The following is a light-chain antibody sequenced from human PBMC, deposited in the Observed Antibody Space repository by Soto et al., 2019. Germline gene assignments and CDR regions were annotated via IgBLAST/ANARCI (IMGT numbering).Light chain of an antibody. CDR3: QHTDNVPLT. CDR2: GPS. J-gene: IGKJ4*01. V-gene: IGKV1-12*01. CDR1: QNINSW. Sequence: DIQMTQSPSSVSASVGTRVTITCRASQNINSWVAWYQQKPVKAPKLLMYGPSSLRSGVPSRVSGSGSGTAFTLTISSLQPEDFATDYWQHTDNVPLTVGGGTKIESK.